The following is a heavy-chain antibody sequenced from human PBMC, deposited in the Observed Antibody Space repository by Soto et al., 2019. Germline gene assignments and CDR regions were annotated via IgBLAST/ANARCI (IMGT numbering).Heavy chain of an antibody. CDR1: GFSFSSYW. Sequence: GGSLRLSCAASGFSFSSYWMHWVRQAPERGLEWVSRIDNEGTGTSYADSVRGRFTFSRDNAKNTLYLQMSSLRPEDTAVYYCTRLGGGHHFDSWGRGTLVTVSS. CDR3: TRLGGGHHFDS. D-gene: IGHD2-15*01. J-gene: IGHJ4*02. V-gene: IGHV3-74*01. CDR2: IDNEGTGT.